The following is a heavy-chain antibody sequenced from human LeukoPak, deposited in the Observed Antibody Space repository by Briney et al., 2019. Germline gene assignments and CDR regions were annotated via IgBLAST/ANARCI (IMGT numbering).Heavy chain of an antibody. CDR1: GFTFSSYA. CDR3: AKHTLSSGSPGRPFDY. CDR2: ISGGST. J-gene: IGHJ4*02. D-gene: IGHD1-26*01. Sequence: GGSLRLSCAASGFTFSSYAMSWVRQAPGKGLEWFSAISGGSTKYADSVKGRFTISRDNSKNTLFLQMNSLRAEDTAVYYCAKHTLSSGSPGRPFDYWGQGTLVTVSS. V-gene: IGHV3-23*01.